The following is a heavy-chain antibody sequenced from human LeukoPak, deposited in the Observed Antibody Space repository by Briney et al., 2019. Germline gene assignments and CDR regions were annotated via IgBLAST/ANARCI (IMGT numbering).Heavy chain of an antibody. CDR3: ARAYSQYVDWFDP. CDR2: MFYSGST. J-gene: IGHJ5*02. CDR1: GGSISSHY. V-gene: IGHV4-59*11. Sequence: SETLSPSCSVSGGSISSHYWSWIRQPPGKGLEWIVHMFYSGSTNYNPSLKIRVTISVDTSKPQFSLTLLCVTAADTALYYCARAYSQYVDWFDPWGQGTLVTVSS. D-gene: IGHD4-11*01.